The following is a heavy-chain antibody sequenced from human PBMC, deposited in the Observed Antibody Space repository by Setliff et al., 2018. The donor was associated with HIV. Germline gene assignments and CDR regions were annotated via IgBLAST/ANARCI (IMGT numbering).Heavy chain of an antibody. V-gene: IGHV4-31*03. Sequence: SETLSLTCSVSGDSVSSGGFYWSWIRQRPDKGLEWIGHPFYSGTTYYSPSLKSRVIISRDTSENQFSLQLSSVTAADTAVYYCARITIFVPGDPYFYGMDVWGQGTTVTVSS. CDR3: ARITIFVPGDPYFYGMDV. J-gene: IGHJ6*02. CDR2: PFYSGTT. D-gene: IGHD3-3*02. CDR1: GDSVSSGGFY.